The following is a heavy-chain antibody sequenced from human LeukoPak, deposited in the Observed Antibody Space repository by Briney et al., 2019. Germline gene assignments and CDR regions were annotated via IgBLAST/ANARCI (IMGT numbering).Heavy chain of an antibody. J-gene: IGHJ4*02. CDR2: ISSSGSTI. Sequence: HPGGSLRLSCAASGFTFGSYEMNWVRQAPGKGLEWVSYISSSGSTIYYADSVQGRFTISRDTSKKLLYLQMNSLRVEDTAVYYCAKEYTPSSPLGELDSWGQGTLVTVSS. D-gene: IGHD6-6*01. V-gene: IGHV3-48*03. CDR1: GFTFGSYE. CDR3: AKEYTPSSPLGELDS.